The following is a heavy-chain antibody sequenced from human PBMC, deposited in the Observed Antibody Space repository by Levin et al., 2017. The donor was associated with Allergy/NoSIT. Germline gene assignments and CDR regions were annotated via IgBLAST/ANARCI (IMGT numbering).Heavy chain of an antibody. CDR1: GFTFSSYA. D-gene: IGHD3-10*01. V-gene: IGHV3-23*01. Sequence: SCAASGFTFSSYAMSWVRQAPGKGLEWVSAISGSGGSTYYADSVKGRFTISRDNSKNTLYLQMNSLRAEDTAVYYCAKDLWFGELSALFYFDYWGQGTLVTVSS. CDR2: ISGSGGST. J-gene: IGHJ4*02. CDR3: AKDLWFGELSALFYFDY.